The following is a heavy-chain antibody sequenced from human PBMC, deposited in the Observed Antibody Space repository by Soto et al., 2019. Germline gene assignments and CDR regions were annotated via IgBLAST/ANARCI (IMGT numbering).Heavy chain of an antibody. J-gene: IGHJ6*02. D-gene: IGHD6-6*01. Sequence: EVQLVESGGVVVQPGGSLRLSCAASGFTFDDYTMHWVRQAPGKGLEWVGRSRNKANNYATEYAASVKGRFTISRDDSKNSLYLQMNSLKTEDTAVYYCARDGGIAARHYYGMDVWGQGTTVTVSS. CDR2: SRNKANNYAT. V-gene: IGHV3-72*01. CDR3: ARDGGIAARHYYGMDV. CDR1: GFTFDDYT.